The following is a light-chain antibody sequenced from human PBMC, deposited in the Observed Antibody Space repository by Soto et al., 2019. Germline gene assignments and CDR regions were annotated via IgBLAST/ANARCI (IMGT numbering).Light chain of an antibody. CDR3: SSYTGSSTSVI. V-gene: IGLV2-14*01. CDR2: DVS. Sequence: QPASVSGSPGQSITISCTGTGSDVGGYNYVSWYQQHPGKAPKLMIYDVSNRPSGVSNRFSGSKSGNTASLTISGLQAEDEADYYCSSYTGSSTSVIFGGGTKVTVL. CDR1: GSDVGGYNY. J-gene: IGLJ2*01.